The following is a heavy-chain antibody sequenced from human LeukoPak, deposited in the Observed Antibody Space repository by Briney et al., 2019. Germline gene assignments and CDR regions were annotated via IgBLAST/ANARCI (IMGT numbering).Heavy chain of an antibody. D-gene: IGHD2-15*01. J-gene: IGHJ4*02. V-gene: IGHV4-61*01. Sequence: SETLSLTCTVSRDSITTSSYYWSWIRQPPGKGLDWIGYLHYSGSTSYNPSLKSRVTISVDTSKNQFSLKLSSVTAADTAVYYCARYEAGGSALDSWGQGTLVTVSS. CDR2: LHYSGST. CDR3: ARYEAGGSALDS. CDR1: RDSITTSSYY.